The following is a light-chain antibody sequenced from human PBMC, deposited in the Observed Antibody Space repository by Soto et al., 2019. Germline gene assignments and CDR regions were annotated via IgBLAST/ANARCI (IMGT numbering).Light chain of an antibody. Sequence: TLSFSPGGRSTLSCRTGESVGSSLLARYPQKPGQAPRLLIYAASSRATGISERFSGSGSGTHFTLILNRLDPAHSAVSFCQHKVHSFGQGT. CDR2: AAS. CDR3: QHKVHS. CDR1: ESVGSSL. J-gene: IGKJ2*01. V-gene: IGKV3D-20*02.